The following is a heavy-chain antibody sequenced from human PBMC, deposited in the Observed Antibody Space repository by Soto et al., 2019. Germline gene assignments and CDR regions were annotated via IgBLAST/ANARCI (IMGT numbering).Heavy chain of an antibody. CDR2: ISAYNGNT. CDR1: GYTFTSYG. D-gene: IGHD2-2*01. Sequence: QVQLVQSGAEVKKPGPSVKVSCKASGYTFTSYGISWVRQAPGQGLEWMGWISAYNGNTNYAQKLQGRVTMTTDTSTSTAYMELRSLRSDDTAVYYCARGVLDVDCSSTSCSHGGWFDPWGQGTLVTVSS. J-gene: IGHJ5*02. CDR3: ARGVLDVDCSSTSCSHGGWFDP. V-gene: IGHV1-18*01.